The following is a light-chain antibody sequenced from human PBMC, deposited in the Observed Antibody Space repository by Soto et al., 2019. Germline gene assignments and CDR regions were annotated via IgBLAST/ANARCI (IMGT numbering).Light chain of an antibody. V-gene: IGLV2-14*01. Sequence: QSVLTQPASVSGSPGQSITIACTGTSSDVGGYNYVSWYQQYPGKAPRLVISDVSNRPSGVSNRFSGSKSGNSASLTISGLQAEDEADSYCSSYTSSSTYVFGTRTKVTV. CDR3: SSYTSSSTYV. CDR2: DVS. CDR1: SSDVGGYNY. J-gene: IGLJ1*01.